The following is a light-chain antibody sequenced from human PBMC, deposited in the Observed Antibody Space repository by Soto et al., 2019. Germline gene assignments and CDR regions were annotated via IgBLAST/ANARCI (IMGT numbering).Light chain of an antibody. V-gene: IGKV3-15*01. CDR3: QQYNTWPPRYT. J-gene: IGKJ2*01. Sequence: EIVMTQSPATLSVSPGGSATLSCRASQSVKTYLAWYQQRPGQPPRLLIYGASTRATDIPARFSGSGSGTESSLTISSLQAENFAVYFCQQYNTWPPRYTFGQGTKLEL. CDR1: QSVKTY. CDR2: GAS.